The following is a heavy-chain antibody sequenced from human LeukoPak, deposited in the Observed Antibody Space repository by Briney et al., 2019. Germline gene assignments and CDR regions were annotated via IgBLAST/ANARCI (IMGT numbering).Heavy chain of an antibody. CDR1: GFTVSSNY. CDR3: AKRDGYPSYHFDY. Sequence: GGSLRLSCAASGFTVSSNYMSWVRQAPGKGLEWVSVIYSGGTTYYADSVKGRFTISRDNSKNTLYLQMNSLRVEDTAVYYCAKRDGYPSYHFDYWGQGTLVTVSS. J-gene: IGHJ4*02. V-gene: IGHV3-53*01. D-gene: IGHD5-24*01. CDR2: IYSGGTT.